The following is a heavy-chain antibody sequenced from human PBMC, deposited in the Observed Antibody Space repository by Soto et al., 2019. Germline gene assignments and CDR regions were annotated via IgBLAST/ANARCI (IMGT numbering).Heavy chain of an antibody. V-gene: IGHV4-30-4*01. D-gene: IGHD3-22*01. CDR1: GGSISSGDYY. CDR2: IYYSGST. J-gene: IGHJ5*02. CDR3: ARTYYDNSGYPTRFDP. Sequence: SETLSLTCTVSGGSISSGDYYWSWIRQPPGKGLEWIGYIYYSGSTYYNPSLKSRVTISVDTSKNQFSLKLSSVTAADTAVYYCARTYYDNSGYPTRFDPWGQGTLVTVSS.